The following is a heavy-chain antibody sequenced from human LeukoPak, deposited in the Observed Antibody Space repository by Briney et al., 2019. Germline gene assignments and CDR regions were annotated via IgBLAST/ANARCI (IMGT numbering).Heavy chain of an antibody. J-gene: IGHJ4*02. V-gene: IGHV3-23*01. D-gene: IGHD5/OR15-5a*01. CDR2: ISGSGGST. CDR3: AKAGPTSTITYSSVDY. Sequence: PGGSLRLSCAASGFTFSSYWMHWVRQAPGKGLEWVSAISGSGGSTYYADSVKGRFTISRDNFKNTLYLQMNSLRAEDTAVYYCAKAGPTSTITYSSVDYWGQGTLVTVSS. CDR1: GFTFSSYW.